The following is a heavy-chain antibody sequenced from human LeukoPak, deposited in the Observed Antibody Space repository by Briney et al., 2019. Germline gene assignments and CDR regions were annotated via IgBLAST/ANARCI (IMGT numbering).Heavy chain of an antibody. J-gene: IGHJ1*01. Sequence: GGSLRLSCAASGFTFSSYSMNWVRQAPGKGLEWVSYISSSSSTIYYADSVKGRFTISRDNAENSLYLQMNSLRAEDTAVYYCARHYYDSSGHFRFAEYFQHWGQGTLVTVSS. D-gene: IGHD3-22*01. V-gene: IGHV3-48*04. CDR1: GFTFSSYS. CDR2: ISSSSSTI. CDR3: ARHYYDSSGHFRFAEYFQH.